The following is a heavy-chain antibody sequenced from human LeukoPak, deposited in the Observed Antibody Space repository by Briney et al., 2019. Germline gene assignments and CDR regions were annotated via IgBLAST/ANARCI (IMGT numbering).Heavy chain of an antibody. D-gene: IGHD3-9*01. CDR1: GGSVSSYY. V-gene: IGHV4-4*07. J-gene: IGHJ4*02. CDR2: IYSSGST. CDR3: ARSGSSYYDILTGYWTIDY. Sequence: SETLSLTCTVSGGSVSSYYWSWIRQPPGKGLEWIGRIYSSGSTNYNPSLKSRVIMSVDTSKNQFSLKLSSVTAADTAVYHCARSGSSYYDILTGYWTIDYWGQGTLVTVSS.